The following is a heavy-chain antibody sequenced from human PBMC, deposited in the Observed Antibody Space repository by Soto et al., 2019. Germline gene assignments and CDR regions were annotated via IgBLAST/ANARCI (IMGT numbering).Heavy chain of an antibody. V-gene: IGHV3-30-3*01. CDR2: ISYDGSNK. CDR1: GFTFSSYA. CDR3: ARDLCPNYYDSSGYCYYFDY. J-gene: IGHJ4*02. Sequence: GGSLRLSCAASGFTFSSYAMNWVRQAPGKGLEWVAVISYDGSNKYYADSVKGRFTISRDNSKNTLYLQMNSLRAEDTAVYYCARDLCPNYYDSSGYCYYFDYWGQGTLVTVSS. D-gene: IGHD3-22*01.